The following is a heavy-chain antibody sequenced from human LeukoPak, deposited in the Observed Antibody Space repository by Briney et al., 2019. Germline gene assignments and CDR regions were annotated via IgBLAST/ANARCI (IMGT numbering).Heavy chain of an antibody. J-gene: IGHJ3*02. D-gene: IGHD3-9*01. CDR3: ARLLYYDILTGRAFDI. CDR2: IYYSGST. Sequence: PSETLFLTCTVSGGSISSYYWSWIRQPPGKGLEWIGYIYYSGSTNYNPSLKSRVTISVDTSKNQFSLKLSSVTAADTAVYYCARLLYYDILTGRAFDIWGQGTMVTVSS. CDR1: GGSISSYY. V-gene: IGHV4-59*01.